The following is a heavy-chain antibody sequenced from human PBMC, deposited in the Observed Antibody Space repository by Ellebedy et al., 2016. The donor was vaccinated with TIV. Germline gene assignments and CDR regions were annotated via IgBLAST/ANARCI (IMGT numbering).Heavy chain of an antibody. D-gene: IGHD6-19*01. V-gene: IGHV3-13*01. CDR2: IGTAGDT. Sequence: GESLKISCAASGFTFSSYDMHWVRQATGKGLEWVSAIGTAGDTYCPGSVKGRFTISRENAKNSLYLQMNSLRAGDTAVYYCARGFKVSGWPNHAFDIWGQGIMVTVSS. J-gene: IGHJ3*02. CDR1: GFTFSSYD. CDR3: ARGFKVSGWPNHAFDI.